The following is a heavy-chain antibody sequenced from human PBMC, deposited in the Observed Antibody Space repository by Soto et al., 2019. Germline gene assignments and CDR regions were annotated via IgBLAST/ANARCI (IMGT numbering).Heavy chain of an antibody. CDR3: ARSQGGSSSLDIYYYYYYGMDV. J-gene: IGHJ6*02. Sequence: QVQLVQSGAEVQKPGSSVEVSCQAPGGPFSSYGISWLRQAHGHGPECMGGIIPIFGTAKYAQQFQGRVTITADESTSTGYMELSSLRSEDTAVYYCARSQGGSSSLDIYYYYYYGMDVWGQGTTVTVSS. CDR2: IIPIFGTA. D-gene: IGHD2-15*01. CDR1: GGPFSSYG. V-gene: IGHV1-69*01.